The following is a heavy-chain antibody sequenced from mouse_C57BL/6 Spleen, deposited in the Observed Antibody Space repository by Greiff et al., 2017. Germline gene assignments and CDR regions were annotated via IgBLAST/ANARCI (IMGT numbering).Heavy chain of an antibody. CDR3: ARKVPYYFDY. J-gene: IGHJ2*01. CDR2: IYPGDGDT. Sequence: VQLQQSGAELVKPGASVKISCKASGYAFSSYWLNWVKQRPGKGLEWIGQIYPGDGDTNYNGKFKGKATLTADKSSSTAYMQLSILTSEDSAVYFCARKVPYYFDYWGQGTTLTVSS. V-gene: IGHV1-80*01. CDR1: GYAFSSYW.